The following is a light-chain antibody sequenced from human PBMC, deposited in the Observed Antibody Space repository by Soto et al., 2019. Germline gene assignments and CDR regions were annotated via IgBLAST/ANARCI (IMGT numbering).Light chain of an antibody. CDR1: SSDVGGYKY. Sequence: QSALPQPPSASGSPGQSVTISCTGTSSDVGGYKYASWYQQHPGKAPKLMIFEVNKRPSGVPDRFSCSKSGNTASLTVSGLHAEDEADYYCSSYAGINNLGVFGPGTKLTVL. CDR2: EVN. V-gene: IGLV2-8*01. CDR3: SSYAGINNLGV. J-gene: IGLJ1*01.